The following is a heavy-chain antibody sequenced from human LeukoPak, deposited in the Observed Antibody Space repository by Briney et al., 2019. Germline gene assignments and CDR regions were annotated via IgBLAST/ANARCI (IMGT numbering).Heavy chain of an antibody. CDR2: IYYSGNT. CDR3: ARQVAGYFDY. J-gene: IGHJ4*02. D-gene: IGHD6-19*01. CDR1: GGSTSSSSYY. Sequence: SETLSLTCTVSGGSTSSSSYYWVWIRQPPGKGLEWIGTIYYSGNTYYNPSLKSRVTISMDTSKSQFSLKLTSVTAADTAVYYCARQVAGYFDYWGQGTLVTVSS. V-gene: IGHV4-39*01.